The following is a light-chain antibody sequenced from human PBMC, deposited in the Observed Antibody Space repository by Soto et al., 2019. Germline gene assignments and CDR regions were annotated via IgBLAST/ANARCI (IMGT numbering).Light chain of an antibody. V-gene: IGKV3-11*01. CDR1: QSVNTY. Sequence: EIVLTQSLATLSLSPGERATLSCRASQSVNTYLGWYQQRPGQAPILLIYDASNRATGIPTRFSGSGTGTDFTLTISGLEPEDFAVYYCQQRSSWPLTFGGGTKVEIK. J-gene: IGKJ4*01. CDR3: QQRSSWPLT. CDR2: DAS.